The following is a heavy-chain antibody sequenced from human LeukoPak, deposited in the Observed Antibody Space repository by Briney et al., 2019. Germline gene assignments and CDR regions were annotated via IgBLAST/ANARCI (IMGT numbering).Heavy chain of an antibody. J-gene: IGHJ4*02. Sequence: ETLSLTCTVSGGSISSYYWSWIRQPPGKGLEWVSTISGGGLTPYYADSVKGRFTISRDNSKNTLYLQMNSLRAEDTAVYYCAKAHSDGSGYVNNFDYWGQGTLVTVSS. CDR2: ISGGGLTP. CDR3: AKAHSDGSGYVNNFDY. CDR1: GGSISSYY. V-gene: IGHV3-23*01. D-gene: IGHD3-22*01.